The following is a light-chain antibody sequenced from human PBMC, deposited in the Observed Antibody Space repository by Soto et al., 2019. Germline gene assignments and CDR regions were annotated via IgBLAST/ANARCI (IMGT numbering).Light chain of an antibody. J-gene: IGKJ5*01. V-gene: IGKV3D-20*02. Sequence: EIVLTQSPGTLSLSPGERATLSCRASQSVSSSYLAWYQQKRGQAPRLLIYDASNRATGIPARFSGSGSGTDFTLTISSLEPEDFAVYYCQQRSNWPVTFGQGTRLEI. CDR2: DAS. CDR1: QSVSSSY. CDR3: QQRSNWPVT.